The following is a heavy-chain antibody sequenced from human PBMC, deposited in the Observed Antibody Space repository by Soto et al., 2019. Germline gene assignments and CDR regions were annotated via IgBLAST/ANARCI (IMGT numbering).Heavy chain of an antibody. J-gene: IGHJ6*04. V-gene: IGHV3-74*01. Sequence: EVQLVESGGGLVQPGGSLRVSCAASGFTFGSYWMNWVRQAPGKGLVWVSRIDSDGSSTTYADSVKGRFTTSRDNAKNTLYLQMSSLRGEDTAVYYCARGRPYGMDVWGKGTTVTVSS. CDR1: GFTFGSYW. CDR2: IDSDGSST. CDR3: ARGRPYGMDV.